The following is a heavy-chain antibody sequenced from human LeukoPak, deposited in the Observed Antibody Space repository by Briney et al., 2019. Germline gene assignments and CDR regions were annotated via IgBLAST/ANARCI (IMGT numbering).Heavy chain of an antibody. V-gene: IGHV5-51*01. D-gene: IGHD6-19*01. CDR1: GYSFTSYW. CDR3: ARRLPIAVAGPDAFDI. Sequence: GESLKISCKGSGYSFTSYWIGWVRQMPGKGLEWMGITYPGDSDTRYSPSFQGQVTISADKSISTAYLQWSSLKASDTAMYYCARRLPIAVAGPDAFDIWGQGTMVTVSS. J-gene: IGHJ3*02. CDR2: TYPGDSDT.